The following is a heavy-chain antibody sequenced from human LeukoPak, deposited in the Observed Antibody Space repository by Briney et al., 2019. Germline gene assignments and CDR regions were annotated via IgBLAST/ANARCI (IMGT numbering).Heavy chain of an antibody. CDR3: ARTAYYYDSSGYDDAFNI. D-gene: IGHD3-22*01. CDR2: ISRSGSTR. V-gene: IGHV3-11*01. J-gene: IGHJ3*02. CDR1: GFTFSDYY. Sequence: GGSLRLSCAASGFTFSDYYMSWIRQAPGKGLEWVSHISRSGSTRYYADSLKGRFTISRDNAKNSLYLQMNSLRAEDTAVYYCARTAYYYDSSGYDDAFNIWGQGTMVTVSS.